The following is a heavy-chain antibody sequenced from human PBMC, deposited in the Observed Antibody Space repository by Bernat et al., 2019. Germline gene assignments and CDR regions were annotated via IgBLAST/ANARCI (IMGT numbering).Heavy chain of an antibody. CDR2: ISGSGGST. V-gene: IGHV3-23*01. CDR3: AKVAVAGTLVQSAYNWFDP. J-gene: IGHJ5*02. D-gene: IGHD6-19*01. Sequence: EVQLLESGGGLVQPGGSLRLSCAASGFTFSSYAMSWVRQAPGKGLEWVSAISGSGGSTYYADSVKGRFTISRDNSKNTLYLQMNSLRAEDTAVYYCAKVAVAGTLVQSAYNWFDPWGQGTLVTVSS. CDR1: GFTFSSYA.